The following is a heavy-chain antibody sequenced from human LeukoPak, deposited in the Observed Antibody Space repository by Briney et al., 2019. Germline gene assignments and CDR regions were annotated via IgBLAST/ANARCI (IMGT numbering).Heavy chain of an antibody. Sequence: PGGSLRLSCAASGFTFSSYSMNWVRQAPGKGLEWVSSISSSSSYIYYADSVKGRFTISRDNAKNSLYLQMNSLRAEDTAVYYCARSHGYSYGYTDYWGQGTLGTVSA. CDR3: ARSHGYSYGYTDY. CDR2: ISSSSSYI. D-gene: IGHD5-18*01. J-gene: IGHJ4*02. CDR1: GFTFSSYS. V-gene: IGHV3-21*01.